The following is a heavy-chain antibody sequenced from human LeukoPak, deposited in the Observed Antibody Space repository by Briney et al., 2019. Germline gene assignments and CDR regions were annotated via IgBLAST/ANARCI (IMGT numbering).Heavy chain of an antibody. Sequence: GASVKVSCKASGYTFTSYDINWVRQATGQGLEWMGWMNPNSGNTGYAQKFQGRVTMTRNTSISTAYMELSSLRSEDTAVYYCARVLGYYYDSSGYYYDNWFDPWGQGTLVTVSS. D-gene: IGHD3-22*01. CDR2: MNPNSGNT. J-gene: IGHJ5*02. CDR3: ARVLGYYYDSSGYYYDNWFDP. CDR1: GYTFTSYD. V-gene: IGHV1-8*01.